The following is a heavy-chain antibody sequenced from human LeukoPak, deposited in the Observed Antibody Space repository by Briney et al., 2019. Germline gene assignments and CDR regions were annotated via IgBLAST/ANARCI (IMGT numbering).Heavy chain of an antibody. CDR2: IYISGST. V-gene: IGHV4-4*07. CDR1: GGSISSYY. D-gene: IGHD1-1*01. J-gene: IGHJ4*02. CDR3: ARDRGTWNDDGFDY. Sequence: SETLSLTCTVSGGSISSYYWSWIRQPAGKGLEWIGRIYISGSTNYNPSLKSRVTMSVDTSKNQFSLKLSSVTAADTALYYCARDRGTWNDDGFDYWGQGTLVTASS.